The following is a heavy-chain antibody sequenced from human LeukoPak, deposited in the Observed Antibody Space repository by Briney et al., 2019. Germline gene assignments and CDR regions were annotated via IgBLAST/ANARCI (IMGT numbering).Heavy chain of an antibody. J-gene: IGHJ6*03. Sequence: SETLSLTCTVSGGSISTSSFNCGWIRQPPGKGLEWIGSMYYSGSTYYNPSLKSRVTMSVDTSKNQFSLKLSSVTAADTAVYYCARGITIFGVALYYYYMDVWGKGTTVTVSS. CDR2: MYYSGST. CDR1: GGSISTSSFN. D-gene: IGHD3-3*01. V-gene: IGHV4-39*07. CDR3: ARGITIFGVALYYYYMDV.